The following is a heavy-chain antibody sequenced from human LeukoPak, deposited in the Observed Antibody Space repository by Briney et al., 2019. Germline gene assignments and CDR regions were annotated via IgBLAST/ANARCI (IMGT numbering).Heavy chain of an antibody. CDR1: GFTFSSYG. J-gene: IGHJ4*02. V-gene: IGHV3-33*01. D-gene: IGHD4-23*01. CDR3: ARDGATVVTWYYFDY. CDR2: IWYDGSNK. Sequence: GRSLRPSCAASGFTFSSYGMHWVRQAPGKGLEWVAVIWYDGSNKYYADSVKGRFTISRDNSKNTLYLQMNSLRAEDTAVYYCARDGATVVTWYYFDYWGQGTLVTVSS.